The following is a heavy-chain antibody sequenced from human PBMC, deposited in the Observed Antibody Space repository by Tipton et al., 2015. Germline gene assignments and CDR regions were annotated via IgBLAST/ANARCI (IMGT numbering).Heavy chain of an antibody. D-gene: IGHD4-17*01. CDR2: IHYSGST. CDR1: GGSVTSGSYY. V-gene: IGHV4-61*01. Sequence: TLSLTCTVSGGSVTSGSYYWSWIRQPPGKELEWIGYIHYSGSTNYNPSLKSRVTISVDTSKNQFSLRLSSVTAADTAVYYCARHTVTTEFDVFDIWGQGTRVTVSS. CDR3: ARHTVTTEFDVFDI. J-gene: IGHJ3*02.